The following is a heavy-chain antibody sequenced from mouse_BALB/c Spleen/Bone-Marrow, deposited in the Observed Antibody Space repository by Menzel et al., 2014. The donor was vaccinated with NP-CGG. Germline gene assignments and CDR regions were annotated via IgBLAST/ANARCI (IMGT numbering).Heavy chain of an antibody. Sequence: VQRVESGAELVRPGVSVKISCKGSGYKFTDYSMHWVKQRHEKSLEWIGVISTENGNASYDQKFKGKATITADKSSSTAYMDLARLTSEASAYYYCAREGHWFAYWGQGTLVTVSA. CDR1: GYKFTDYS. CDR2: ISTENGNA. CDR3: AREGHWFAY. V-gene: IGHV1S137*01. J-gene: IGHJ3*01.